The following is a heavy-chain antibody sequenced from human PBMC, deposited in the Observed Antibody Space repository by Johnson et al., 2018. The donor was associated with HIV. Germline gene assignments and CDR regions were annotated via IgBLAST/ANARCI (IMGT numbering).Heavy chain of an antibody. D-gene: IGHD4-17*01. Sequence: QMQLVESGGGVVQPGRSLRLSCAASGFTFSTYAIHWVRQAPGKGLEWLALLSYDGSNKYYADSVKGRFSISRDNSKNTLYLQMNSLRAEDTAVYYCARSMTTVTVAFDIWGQGTMVTVSS. J-gene: IGHJ3*02. CDR2: LSYDGSNK. CDR3: ARSMTTVTVAFDI. CDR1: GFTFSTYA. V-gene: IGHV3-30*14.